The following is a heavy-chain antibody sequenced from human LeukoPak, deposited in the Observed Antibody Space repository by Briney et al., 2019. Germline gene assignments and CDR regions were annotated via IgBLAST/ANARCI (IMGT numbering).Heavy chain of an antibody. J-gene: IGHJ4*02. Sequence: SETLSLTCTVSGGSISSSSYYWSWIRQPPGKGLEWIGYIYYSGSTNYNPSLKSRVTISVDTSKNQFSLKLSSVTAADTAVYYCARATLTYYYDSSGYVAFDYWGQGTLVTVSS. CDR2: IYYSGST. V-gene: IGHV4-61*01. CDR1: GGSISSSSYY. CDR3: ARATLTYYYDSSGYVAFDY. D-gene: IGHD3-22*01.